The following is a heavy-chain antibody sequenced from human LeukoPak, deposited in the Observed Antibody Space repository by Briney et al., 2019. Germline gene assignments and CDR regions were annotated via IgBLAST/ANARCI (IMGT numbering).Heavy chain of an antibody. D-gene: IGHD6-13*01. CDR3: AAAWYSSSWVRFDY. V-gene: IGHV3-48*03. Sequence: PGGSLRLSCAASGFTFSSYEMNWVRQAPGKGLEWVSYISSSGSTIYYADSVKGRFTISRDNSKNTLYLQMNSLRAEDTAVYYCAAAWYSSSWVRFDYWGQGTLVTVSS. CDR2: ISSSGSTI. J-gene: IGHJ4*02. CDR1: GFTFSSYE.